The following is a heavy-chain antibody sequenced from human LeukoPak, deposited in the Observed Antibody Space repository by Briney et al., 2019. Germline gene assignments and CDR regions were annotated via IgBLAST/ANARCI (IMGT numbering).Heavy chain of an antibody. V-gene: IGHV3-73*01. CDR2: IRSKANSYAT. D-gene: IGHD1-7*01. Sequence: GGSLRLSCAASGFTSSGSAMHWVRQASGKGLEWVGRIRSKANSYATAYAASVKGRFTISRDDSKNTAYLQMNSLKTEDTAVYYCTRRPDRYNWNWDDAFDIWGQGTMVTVSS. CDR3: TRRPDRYNWNWDDAFDI. CDR1: GFTSSGSA. J-gene: IGHJ3*02.